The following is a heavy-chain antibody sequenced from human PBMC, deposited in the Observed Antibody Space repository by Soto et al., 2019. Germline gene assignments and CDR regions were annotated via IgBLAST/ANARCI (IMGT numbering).Heavy chain of an antibody. CDR3: AREVAVQYYFDY. Sequence: ASVKVSCKASGGTFSSYAISWVRQAPGQGLEWMGGIIPIFGTANYAQKFQGRVTITADESTSAAYMELSSLRSEDTAVYYCAREVAVQYYFDYWGQGTLVTVSS. CDR2: IIPIFGTA. V-gene: IGHV1-69*13. D-gene: IGHD2-15*01. J-gene: IGHJ4*02. CDR1: GGTFSSYA.